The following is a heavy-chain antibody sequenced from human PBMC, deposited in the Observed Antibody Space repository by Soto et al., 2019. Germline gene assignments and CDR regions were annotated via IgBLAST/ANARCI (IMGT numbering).Heavy chain of an antibody. V-gene: IGHV3-23*01. CDR1: GFTFSSYA. CDR2: ISGSGGST. CDR3: AKERDGWLSLAHRGGFDY. J-gene: IGHJ4*02. Sequence: GGSLRLSCAASGFTFSSYAMSWVRQAPGKGLEWVSAISGSGGSTYYADSVKGRFTISRDNSKNTLYLQMNSLRAEDTAVYYCAKERDGWLSLAHRGGFDYWGQGTLVTVSS. D-gene: IGHD3-22*01.